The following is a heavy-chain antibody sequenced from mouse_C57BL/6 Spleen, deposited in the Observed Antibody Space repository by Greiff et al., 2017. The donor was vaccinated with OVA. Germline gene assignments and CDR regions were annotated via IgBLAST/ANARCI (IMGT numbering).Heavy chain of an antibody. CDR2: IRNKANGYTT. CDR1: GFTFTDYY. Sequence: EVKLVESGGGLVQPGGSLSLSCAASGFTFTDYYMSWVRQPPGKALEWLGFIRNKANGYTTEYSASVKGRFTISRDNSQSILYLQMNALRAEDSATYCCARYWWDPYWYFDVWGTGTTVTVSS. D-gene: IGHD1-1*02. J-gene: IGHJ1*03. CDR3: ARYWWDPYWYFDV. V-gene: IGHV7-3*01.